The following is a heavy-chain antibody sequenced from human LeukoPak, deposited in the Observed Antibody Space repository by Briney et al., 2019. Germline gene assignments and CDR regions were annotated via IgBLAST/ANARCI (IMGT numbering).Heavy chain of an antibody. CDR3: ARTMVKVDYYGMDV. CDR2: ISYDGSNK. D-gene: IGHD3-10*01. Sequence: PGGSLRLSCAASGFTFSSYGMHWVRQAPGKGLEWVAVISYDGSNKYYADSVKGRFTISRDNSKNTLYLQMNSLRAEDTAVYYCARTMVKVDYYGMDVWGQGTTVTVSS. V-gene: IGHV3-30*03. CDR1: GFTFSSYG. J-gene: IGHJ6*02.